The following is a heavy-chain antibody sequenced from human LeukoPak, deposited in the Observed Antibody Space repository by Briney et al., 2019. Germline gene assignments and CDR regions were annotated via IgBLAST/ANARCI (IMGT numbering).Heavy chain of an antibody. V-gene: IGHV1-18*01. CDR1: GYMFTSYG. CDR2: ISAYNGNT. CDR3: ARDRRGRAVANPYYYNGMDV. D-gene: IGHD6-19*01. Sequence: ASVKVSCKASGYMFTSYGLSWVRQAPGQGLEWMGWISAYNGNTRYAQKFQGRVTMTTDTSTPTDYMEMRSLRSDDTAVYYCARDRRGRAVANPYYYNGMDVWGEGTTVTVSS. J-gene: IGHJ6*04.